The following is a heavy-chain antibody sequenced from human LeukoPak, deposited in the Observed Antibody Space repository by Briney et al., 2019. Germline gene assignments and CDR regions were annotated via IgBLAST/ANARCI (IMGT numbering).Heavy chain of an antibody. D-gene: IGHD3-3*01. CDR3: ARDAVIGDFWSGYPYNWFDP. CDR1: GYTFTSYY. V-gene: IGHV1-46*01. CDR2: INPSGGST. J-gene: IGHJ5*02. Sequence: ASVKVSCKASGYTFTSYYMHWVRQAPRQGLEWMGIINPSGGSTSYAQKFQGRVTMTRDTSTSTVYMELSSLRSEDTAVYYCARDAVIGDFWSGYPYNWFDPWGQGTLVTVSS.